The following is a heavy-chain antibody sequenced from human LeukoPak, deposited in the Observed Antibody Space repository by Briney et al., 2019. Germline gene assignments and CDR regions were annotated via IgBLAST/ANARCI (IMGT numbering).Heavy chain of an antibody. CDR1: RFTFVDYG. Sequence: GWSLRLSCATSRFTFVDYGLSRVRRAPGKGLEWLCAINYNGAITDYAYSVKGRFTISRDNAKNSLYLRMDSLRAEDTALYYCARDRLGPSFSVSHFDLWGQGTLVTVSS. CDR2: INYNGAIT. V-gene: IGHV3-20*04. J-gene: IGHJ4*02. D-gene: IGHD3-3*02. CDR3: ARDRLGPSFSVSHFDL.